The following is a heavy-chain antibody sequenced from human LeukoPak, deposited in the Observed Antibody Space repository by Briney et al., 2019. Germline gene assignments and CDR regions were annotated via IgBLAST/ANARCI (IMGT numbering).Heavy chain of an antibody. D-gene: IGHD4/OR15-4a*01. CDR3: ARRAGAYSHPYDY. V-gene: IGHV3-33*08. J-gene: IGHJ4*02. Sequence: GSLRLSCAASGFTFSSYGMHWVRQAPGKGLEWVAFIRYDGTNKYYADSVKGRFTISIDNSKNTLYLQMNSLRAEDTAVYYCARRAGAYSHPYDYWGQGTLVTVSS. CDR1: GFTFSSYG. CDR2: IRYDGTNK.